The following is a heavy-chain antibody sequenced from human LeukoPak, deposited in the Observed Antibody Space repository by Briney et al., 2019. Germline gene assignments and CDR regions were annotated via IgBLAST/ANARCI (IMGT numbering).Heavy chain of an antibody. CDR3: ASSIPIGWSPNTY. Sequence: SETLSLTCDVSGGFTSNDYWWSWVRQPPGKGLEWIGEIRHYDGHTKYNPSLKGRVTISIGKPRNHFSLTLTSVTAADTAIYYCASSIPIGWSPNTYWGQGTLVIVSS. V-gene: IGHV4/OR15-8*02. CDR1: GGFTSNDYW. D-gene: IGHD6-19*01. CDR2: IRHYDGHT. J-gene: IGHJ4*02.